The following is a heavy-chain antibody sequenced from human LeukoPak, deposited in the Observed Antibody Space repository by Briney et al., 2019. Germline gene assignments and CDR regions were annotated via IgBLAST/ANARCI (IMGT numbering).Heavy chain of an antibody. J-gene: IGHJ6*03. Sequence: GGSLRLSCAASGFTFSDYYMSWIRPAPGKGLVWGSYISSSGSTIYYADSVKGRFTISRDNAKNSLYLQMNSLRAEDTAVYYCAGSGYDSWYYYYYMDVWGKGTTVAVSS. D-gene: IGHD5-12*01. CDR1: GFTFSDYY. CDR3: AGSGYDSWYYYYYMDV. CDR2: ISSSGSTI. V-gene: IGHV3-11*01.